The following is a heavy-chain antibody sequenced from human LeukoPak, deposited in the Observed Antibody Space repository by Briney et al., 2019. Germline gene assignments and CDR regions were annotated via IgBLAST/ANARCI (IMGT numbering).Heavy chain of an antibody. CDR2: IYYSGST. CDR1: GGSISSYY. J-gene: IGHJ4*02. D-gene: IGHD6-6*01. V-gene: IGHV4-59*12. Sequence: SETLSLTCTVSGGSISSYYWSWIRQPPGKGLEWIGYIYYSGSTNYNPSLKSRVTISVDTSKNQFSLKLSSVTAADTAVYYCARVSLAAGPYYFDYWGQGTLVTVSS. CDR3: ARVSLAAGPYYFDY.